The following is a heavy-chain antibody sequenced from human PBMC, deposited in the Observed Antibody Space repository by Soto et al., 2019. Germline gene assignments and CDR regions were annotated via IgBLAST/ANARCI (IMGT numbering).Heavy chain of an antibody. Sequence: GGSLRLSCAASGFTFSSYAMSWVRQAPGKGLEWVSAISGSGGSTYYADSVKGRFTISRDNSKNTLYLQMNSLRAGDTAVYYCAKDQENCTNGVCPDYYGMDVWGQGTTVTVSS. J-gene: IGHJ6*02. CDR3: AKDQENCTNGVCPDYYGMDV. V-gene: IGHV3-23*01. CDR2: ISGSGGST. D-gene: IGHD2-8*01. CDR1: GFTFSSYA.